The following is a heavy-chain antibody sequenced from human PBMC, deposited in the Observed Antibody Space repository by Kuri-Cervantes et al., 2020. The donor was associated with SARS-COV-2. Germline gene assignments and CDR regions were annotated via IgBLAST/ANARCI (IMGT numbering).Heavy chain of an antibody. CDR3: ARGAVYSSGYFRVGGDTVTPEYYFDY. CDR2: ISSSSSTI. CDR1: GFTFSSYS. V-gene: IGHV3-48*01. Sequence: GGSLRLSCAASGFTFSSYSMNWVRQAPGKGLEWVSYISSSSSTIYYADSVKGRFTISRDNAKNSLYLQMNSLRAEDTAVYYCARGAVYSSGYFRVGGDTVTPEYYFDYWAKGTLVTVSS. J-gene: IGHJ4*02. D-gene: IGHD3-22*01.